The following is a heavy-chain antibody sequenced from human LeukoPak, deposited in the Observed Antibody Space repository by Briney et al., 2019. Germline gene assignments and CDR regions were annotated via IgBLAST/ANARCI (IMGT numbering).Heavy chain of an antibody. CDR1: GFTFSSYW. D-gene: IGHD6-13*01. CDR2: INSDGSST. V-gene: IGHV3-74*01. CDR3: ARAGARSSWYRGYIDY. Sequence: GGSLRLSCAASGFTFSSYWMHWVRQAPGKGLVWVSRINSDGSSTSYADSVKGRFTISRDNAKNTLYLQMNSLRAEDTAVYYCARAGARSSWYRGYIDYWGQGTLVTVSS. J-gene: IGHJ4*02.